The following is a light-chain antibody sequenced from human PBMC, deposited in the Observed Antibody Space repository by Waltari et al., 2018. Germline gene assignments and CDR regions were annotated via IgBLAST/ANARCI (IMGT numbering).Light chain of an antibody. V-gene: IGKV1-9*01. CDR1: RGISSY. J-gene: IGKJ2*01. CDR3: QQYNKGLDT. CDR2: AAS. Sequence: DIHLTQSPSYLSASVGDRVTITCRASRGISSYLAWYQQKPGKAPKLLIYAASTLQSGVPLRFSGSGSGTEFTLTISSLQSEDLAVYYCQQYNKGLDTFGQGTKLEIK.